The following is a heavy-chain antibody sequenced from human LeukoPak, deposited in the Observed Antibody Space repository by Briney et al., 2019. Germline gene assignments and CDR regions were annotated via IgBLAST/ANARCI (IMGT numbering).Heavy chain of an antibody. CDR3: TRSGLTGMRTYPRTPSYYYGKDV. CDR2: ITYNGVT. Sequence: PSETLSLTCTVHVGFSGYHWSWIRQSPGKGLEWIGEITYNGVTNYNPSLKVTISVDTSKNLFSLKLTSVTAADTAVYFCTRSGLTGMRTYPRTPSYYYGKDVWGQGTAVTVSS. J-gene: IGHJ6*02. D-gene: IGHD2-2*02. V-gene: IGHV4-34*01. CDR1: VGFSGYH.